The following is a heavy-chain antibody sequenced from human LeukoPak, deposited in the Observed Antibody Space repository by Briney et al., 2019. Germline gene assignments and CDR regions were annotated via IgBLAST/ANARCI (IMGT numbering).Heavy chain of an antibody. J-gene: IGHJ4*02. V-gene: IGHV3-33*01. Sequence: PGRSLRLSCAASGFTFSSYGMLWVPQAPGKGVEWVAVIWYDGSNKYYADSMKGRFTISRDNSKNTLYLQMNSLRAEDTAVYYCAREGPEGYCSSTSCYSFDYWGQGTLVTVSS. CDR1: GFTFSSYG. CDR2: IWYDGSNK. CDR3: AREGPEGYCSSTSCYSFDY. D-gene: IGHD2-2*01.